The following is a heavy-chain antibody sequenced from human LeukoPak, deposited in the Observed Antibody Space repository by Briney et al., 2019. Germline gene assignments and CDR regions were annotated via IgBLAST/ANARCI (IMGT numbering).Heavy chain of an antibody. Sequence: SVPLSLPCTVSGGPISRHHWIWLRQPPGKGLEGIGYIYYSGNTNYNPPLKRRVPLSIDPPKNQLSPKLHSVTASHTSVFYCPRDYDFCRGPSWFDPRSQGTLVTVSS. CDR2: IYYSGNT. CDR1: GGPISRHH. CDR3: PRDYDFCRGPSWFDP. J-gene: IGHJ5*02. D-gene: IGHD3-3*01. V-gene: IGHV4-59*11.